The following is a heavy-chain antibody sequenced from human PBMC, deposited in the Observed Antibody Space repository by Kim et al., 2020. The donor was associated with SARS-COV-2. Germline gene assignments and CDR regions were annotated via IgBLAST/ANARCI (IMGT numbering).Heavy chain of an antibody. CDR2: IYTSGST. V-gene: IGHV4-4*07. CDR1: GGSISSYY. J-gene: IGHJ6*02. Sequence: SETLSLTCTVSGGSISSYYWSWIRQPAGKGLEWIGRIYTSGSTNYNPSLKSRVTMSVDTSKNQFSLKLSSVTAADTAVYYCARDYGYGYIGHYYYYYGMDIWGQGTTVTVSS. D-gene: IGHD5-18*01. CDR3: ARDYGYGYIGHYYYYYGMDI.